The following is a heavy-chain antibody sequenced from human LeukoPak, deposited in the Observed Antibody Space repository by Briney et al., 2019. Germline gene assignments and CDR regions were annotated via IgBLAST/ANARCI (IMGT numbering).Heavy chain of an antibody. CDR3: ARYEEFSTGYSASSPRHYFGH. J-gene: IGHJ4*02. V-gene: IGHV4-34*01. D-gene: IGHD3/OR15-3a*01. CDR1: GGSFSGYY. CDR2: INHSGST. Sequence: RPSETLSLTCAVYGGSFSGYYWGWIPQPPGQGLEWIVEINHSGSTSYNPSLKIRVTISVDTSKNQFSLKLTSVTAADTAVYYCARYEEFSTGYSASSPRHYFGHWGQGTLVIVSS.